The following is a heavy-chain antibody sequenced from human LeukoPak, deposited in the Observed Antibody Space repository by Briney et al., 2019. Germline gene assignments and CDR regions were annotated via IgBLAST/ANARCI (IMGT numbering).Heavy chain of an antibody. D-gene: IGHD1-26*01. Sequence: SETLSLTCTVSGVSISSYYWSWIREPAGKGLEWIGRIYTSGSTNYNPSLKSRVTMSVDTSKNQFSLKLSSVTAADTAVYYCAREQVGATRDAFDIWGQGTMVTVSS. V-gene: IGHV4-4*07. CDR2: IYTSGST. CDR1: GVSISSYY. J-gene: IGHJ3*02. CDR3: AREQVGATRDAFDI.